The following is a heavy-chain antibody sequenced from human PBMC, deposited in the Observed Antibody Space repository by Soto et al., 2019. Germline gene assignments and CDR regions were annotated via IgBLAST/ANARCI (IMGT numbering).Heavy chain of an antibody. Sequence: GGSLRLSCAASGFTFSSYAMSWVRQAPGKGLEWVSAISGSGGSTYYADSVKGRFTISRDNSKNTLDLQMNSLRAEDTAVYYCAKEQGMGVVPAAHDYYYYYGMDVWGQGTTVTVSS. D-gene: IGHD2-2*01. CDR3: AKEQGMGVVPAAHDYYYYYGMDV. V-gene: IGHV3-23*01. J-gene: IGHJ6*02. CDR1: GFTFSSYA. CDR2: ISGSGGST.